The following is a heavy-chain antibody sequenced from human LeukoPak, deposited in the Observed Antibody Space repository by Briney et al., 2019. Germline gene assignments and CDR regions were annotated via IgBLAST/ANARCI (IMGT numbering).Heavy chain of an antibody. Sequence: WGSLRLSCVASGFTFSSYEMNWVRQAPGKGLEWVSYISSSGSTTYYADSVKGRFTISSNNTKKSLQLQMNSPRADDAAYYYWWRATYDTNFCGAGPRWMDVWGKGAKVTISS. V-gene: IGHV3-48*03. CDR1: GFTFSSYE. D-gene: IGHD2-21*01. CDR2: ISSSGSTT. CDR3: WRATYDTNFCGAGPRWMDV. J-gene: IGHJ6*01.